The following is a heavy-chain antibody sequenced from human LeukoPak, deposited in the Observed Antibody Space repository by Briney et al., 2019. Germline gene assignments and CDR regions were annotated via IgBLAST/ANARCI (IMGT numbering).Heavy chain of an antibody. CDR1: AFSFSDHH. D-gene: IGHD3-16*01. V-gene: IGHV3-11*01. J-gene: IGHJ4*02. CDR2: TSRDGNSI. Sequence: PARPLRLSCAPSAFSFSDHHMSWVSQVPGKGLEWLAYTSRDGNSIVYADSVKGGFTISRDNAKQSVYLEMKSLRPEDTAVYYCARYVLLMDYWGQGTLVTVSS. CDR3: ARYVLLMDY.